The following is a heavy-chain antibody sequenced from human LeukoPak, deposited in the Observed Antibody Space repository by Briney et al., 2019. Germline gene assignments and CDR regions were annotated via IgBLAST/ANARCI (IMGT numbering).Heavy chain of an antibody. CDR3: AIKDYGDYGYRYFDL. J-gene: IGHJ2*01. CDR2: ISSSGSTI. CDR1: GFTFSSYE. D-gene: IGHD4-17*01. V-gene: IGHV3-48*03. Sequence: PGGSLRLSCAASGFTFSSYEMNWVRQAPGKGLEWVSYISSSGSTIYYADSVKGRFTISRDNAKNSLYLQMNSLRAEDTAVYYCAIKDYGDYGYRYFDLWGRGTLVTVSS.